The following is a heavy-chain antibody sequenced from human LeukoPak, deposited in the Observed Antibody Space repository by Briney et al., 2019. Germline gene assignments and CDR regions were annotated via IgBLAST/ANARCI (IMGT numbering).Heavy chain of an antibody. CDR2: ITGSGGTA. V-gene: IGHV3-23*01. CDR3: AKDGNWARFEN. Sequence: GGSLRLSCAASGFAFSNYGMNWVRQAPGKGLEWVSGITGSGGTAYYADSVKGRFTISRDNSKNTLYLQMNSPRAEDTAAYYCAKDGNWARFENWGQGTLVTVSS. J-gene: IGHJ4*02. CDR1: GFAFSNYG. D-gene: IGHD7-27*01.